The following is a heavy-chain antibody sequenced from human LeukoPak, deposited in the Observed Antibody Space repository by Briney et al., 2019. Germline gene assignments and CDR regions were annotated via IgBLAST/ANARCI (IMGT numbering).Heavy chain of an antibody. V-gene: IGHV4-39*01. Sequence: SETLSLTCTVSGGSISSSSYYWGWIRQPPGKGLEWIGSIYYSGSTYYNPSLKSRVTISVDTSKNQFSLKLSSVTAADTAVYYCARHDSSRYYFDYWGQGTLVTVSS. CDR3: ARHDSSRYYFDY. J-gene: IGHJ4*02. CDR2: IYYSGST. CDR1: GGSISSSSYY. D-gene: IGHD6-19*01.